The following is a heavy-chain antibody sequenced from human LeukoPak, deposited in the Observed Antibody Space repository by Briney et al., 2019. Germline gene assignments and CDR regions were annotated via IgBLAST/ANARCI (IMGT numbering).Heavy chain of an antibody. CDR2: ISAYNGNT. CDR1: GYTFTSYD. D-gene: IGHD2-2*01. J-gene: IGHJ5*02. V-gene: IGHV1-18*01. Sequence: ASVKVSCKASGYTFTSYDISWVRQAPGQGLEWMGWISAYNGNTNYAQKLQGRVTMTTDTSTSTAYMELRSLRSDDTAVYYCARAPSWSTSLLGGNWFDPWGQGTLVTVSS. CDR3: ARAPSWSTSLLGGNWFDP.